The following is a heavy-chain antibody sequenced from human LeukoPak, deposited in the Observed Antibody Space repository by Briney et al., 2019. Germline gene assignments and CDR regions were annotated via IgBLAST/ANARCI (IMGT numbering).Heavy chain of an antibody. CDR3: ARGGSGWATGFFDY. Sequence: ASVTVSCTASGYTFTSYGISWVRQAPGQGLEWMGWISAYNGNTNYAQKLQGRVTMTTDTSTSTAYMELRSLRSDDTAVYYCARGGSGWATGFFDYWGQGTLVTVSS. J-gene: IGHJ4*02. V-gene: IGHV1-18*01. D-gene: IGHD6-19*01. CDR2: ISAYNGNT. CDR1: GYTFTSYG.